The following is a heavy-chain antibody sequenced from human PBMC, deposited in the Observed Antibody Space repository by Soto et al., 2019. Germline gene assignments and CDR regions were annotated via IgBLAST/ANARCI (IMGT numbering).Heavy chain of an antibody. CDR2: VWRTDT. V-gene: IGHV3-33*01. J-gene: IGHJ1*01. CDR1: GIRFRNYA. CDR3: ARGKGALWSGPQH. D-gene: IGHD3-3*01. Sequence: QVQVVESGGGVVRPGTSLTLSCVGNGIRFRNYAIHWVRQAPGKGLEWLAVVWRTDTYYAGSVSGRCTISSDISKNTVHLQMDSLRVDDTAVYFCARGKGALWSGPQHWGQGTLVTVSS.